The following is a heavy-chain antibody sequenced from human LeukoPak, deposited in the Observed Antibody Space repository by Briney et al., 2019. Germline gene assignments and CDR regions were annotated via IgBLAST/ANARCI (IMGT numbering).Heavy chain of an antibody. CDR2: IYPDESNI. CDR1: GYSFPTYG. D-gene: IGHD2-2*03. CDR3: ARPPSRGYSSSFEY. J-gene: IGHJ4*02. V-gene: IGHV5-51*01. Sequence: GESLKISCKGSGYSFPTYGIARVRQMPGKDLEWMGIIYPDESNIRYSPSFQGQVTISADKSISTAYLQWSSLKASDTAMYYCARPPSRGYSSSFEYWGQGTLVTVSS.